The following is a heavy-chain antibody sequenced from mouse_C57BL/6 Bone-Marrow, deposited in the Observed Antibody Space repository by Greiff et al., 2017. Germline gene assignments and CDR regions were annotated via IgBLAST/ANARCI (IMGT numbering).Heavy chain of an antibody. Sequence: VQLQQSGPELVKPGASVKMSCKASGYTFTDYNMHWVKQSHGKSLEWIGYINPNNGGTSYNQKFKGKATLTVNKSSSTAYMELRSLTSEESAVYYCARPDGYYLYYFDYWGQGTTLTVSS. CDR3: ARPDGYYLYYFDY. CDR1: GYTFTDYN. D-gene: IGHD2-3*01. J-gene: IGHJ2*01. CDR2: INPNNGGT. V-gene: IGHV1-22*01.